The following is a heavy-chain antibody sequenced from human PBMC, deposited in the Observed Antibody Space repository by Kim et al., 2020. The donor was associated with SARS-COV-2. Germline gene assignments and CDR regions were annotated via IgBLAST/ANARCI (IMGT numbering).Heavy chain of an antibody. CDR2: IIPIFGTA. CDR3: ARGSSSPLDAFDI. J-gene: IGHJ3*02. CDR1: GGTFSSYA. V-gene: IGHV1-69*13. Sequence: SVKVSCKASGGTFSSYAISWVRQAPGQGLEWMGGIIPIFGTANYAQKFQGRVTITADESTSTAYMELSSLRSEDTAVYYCARGSSSPLDAFDIWGQGTMVTVSS. D-gene: IGHD6-13*01.